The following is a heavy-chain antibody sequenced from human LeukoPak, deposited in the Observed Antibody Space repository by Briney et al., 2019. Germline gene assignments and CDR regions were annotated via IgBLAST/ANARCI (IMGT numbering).Heavy chain of an antibody. CDR3: ARGDWNFPLDY. V-gene: IGHV4-34*01. CDR1: GGSFSGYS. CDR2: INHSGGT. Sequence: PSETLSLTCAVYGGSFSGYSWNWIRQPPVKGLEWIGEINHSGGTNYNPSLKSRVTISVDTSKNQFSLKLSSVTAADTAVYYCARGDWNFPLDYWGQGTLVTVSS. J-gene: IGHJ4*02. D-gene: IGHD1-7*01.